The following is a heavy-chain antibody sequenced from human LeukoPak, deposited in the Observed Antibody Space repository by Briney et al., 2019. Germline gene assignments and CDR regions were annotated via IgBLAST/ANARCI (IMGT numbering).Heavy chain of an antibody. CDR3: ARVDTMIVGWGRGLHSLAFDY. CDR1: GGSISSYY. Sequence: SETLSLTCTVSGGSISSYYWSWIRQPPGKGLEWIGYIYYSGSTNYNPSLKSRVTISVDTSKNQFSLKLSSVTAADTAVYYCARVDTMIVGWGRGLHSLAFDYWGQGTLVTVSS. D-gene: IGHD3-22*01. CDR2: IYYSGST. V-gene: IGHV4-59*12. J-gene: IGHJ4*02.